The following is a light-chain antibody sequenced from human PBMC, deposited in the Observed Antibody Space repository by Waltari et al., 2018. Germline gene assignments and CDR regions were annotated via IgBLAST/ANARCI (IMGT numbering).Light chain of an antibody. CDR2: DVH. CDR1: SNDVGASDC. Sequence: QSALTQPASVSGSPGQSITISCTGTSNDVGASDCVSWYQHHPGKVPQLLIYDVHNRPSGASDRFSGSKSGNTASLTISGLQAGDEADYYCASKTNNAAVLFGGGTKVTVL. J-gene: IGLJ3*02. V-gene: IGLV2-14*03. CDR3: ASKTNNAAVL.